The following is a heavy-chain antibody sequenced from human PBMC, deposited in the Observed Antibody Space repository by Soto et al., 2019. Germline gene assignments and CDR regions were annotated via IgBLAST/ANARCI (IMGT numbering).Heavy chain of an antibody. Sequence: GGSLRLSCAASGFTFSSYWMYWVRQAPGKGLVRVSRINSDGSSTGYADSVKGRFTISRDNAKNTLYLQMNSLRAEDTAVYYCARASVLAAIGWFDPWGQGSLVTAPQ. D-gene: IGHD2-2*01. J-gene: IGHJ5*02. CDR2: INSDGSST. V-gene: IGHV3-74*01. CDR1: GFTFSSYW. CDR3: ARASVLAAIGWFDP.